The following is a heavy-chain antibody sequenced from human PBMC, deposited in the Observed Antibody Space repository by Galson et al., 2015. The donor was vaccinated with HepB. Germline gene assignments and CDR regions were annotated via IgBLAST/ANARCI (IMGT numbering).Heavy chain of an antibody. CDR2: INPSGGST. Sequence: SVKVSCKASGYTFTSYYMHWVRQAPGQGLEWMGIINPSGGSTSYAQKFQGRVTMTRDTSTSTVYMELSSLRSEGTAVYYCARKSRAYCSSTSCLNNWFDPWGQGTLVTVSS. D-gene: IGHD2-2*01. J-gene: IGHJ5*02. CDR3: ARKSRAYCSSTSCLNNWFDP. V-gene: IGHV1-46*03. CDR1: GYTFTSYY.